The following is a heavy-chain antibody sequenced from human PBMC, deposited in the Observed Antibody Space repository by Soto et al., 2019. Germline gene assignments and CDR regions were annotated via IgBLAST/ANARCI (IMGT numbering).Heavy chain of an antibody. CDR1: GGAFSSYA. V-gene: IGHV1-69*13. J-gene: IGHJ6*02. CDR3: VRDGDTVTTRMDDYYGMDV. D-gene: IGHD4-4*01. Sequence: EASVKVSCKASGGAFSSYAISWVRQAPGQGLEWMGGIIPIFGTANYAQKFQGRVTITADESTSTAYMEMSSLRSEDTAVYYCVRDGDTVTTRMDDYYGMDVWGQGTTVTVSS. CDR2: IIPIFGTA.